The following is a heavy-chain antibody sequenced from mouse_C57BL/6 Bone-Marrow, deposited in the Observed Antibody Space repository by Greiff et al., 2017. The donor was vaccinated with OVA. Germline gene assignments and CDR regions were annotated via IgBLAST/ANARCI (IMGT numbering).Heavy chain of an antibody. Sequence: QVHVKQPGAELVKPGASVKLSCKASGYTFTSYGISWVKQRTGQGLEWIGEIYPRSGNTYYNEKFKGKATLTADKSSSTAYMELRSLTSEDSSVYFCASIYYDYDPLAWFAYWGQGTLVTVSA. D-gene: IGHD2-4*01. J-gene: IGHJ3*01. V-gene: IGHV1-81*01. CDR1: GYTFTSYG. CDR2: IYPRSGNT. CDR3: ASIYYDYDPLAWFAY.